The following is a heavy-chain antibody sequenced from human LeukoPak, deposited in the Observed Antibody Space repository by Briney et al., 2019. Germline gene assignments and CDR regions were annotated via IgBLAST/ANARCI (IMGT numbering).Heavy chain of an antibody. D-gene: IGHD3-16*02. CDR3: ARRASSYYFDN. J-gene: IGHJ4*02. Sequence: PSETLSLTCTVSGDSIINYYCSWIRQAPGNGLEWIGFIYYTGSTSYNPSLKSRVTTSVDRSKNLFSLNLSSVTAADTAVYYCARRASSYYFDNWSQGTLVTVSS. V-gene: IGHV4-59*01. CDR2: IYYTGST. CDR1: GDSIINYY.